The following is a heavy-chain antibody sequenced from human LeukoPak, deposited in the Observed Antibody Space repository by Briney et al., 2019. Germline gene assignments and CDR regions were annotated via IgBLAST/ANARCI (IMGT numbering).Heavy chain of an antibody. Sequence: SETLSLTCTVSGYSISSSYYWAWIRQPPGKGLEWIGTIYHSDSTYYNPSLKSRVAISVDTSKNQFSLKLNSVTAADTAVYYCARFERSTGCYWGQGTLVTVSS. CDR1: GYSISSSYY. CDR2: IYHSDST. V-gene: IGHV4-38-2*02. CDR3: ARFERSTGCY. D-gene: IGHD2-8*02. J-gene: IGHJ4*02.